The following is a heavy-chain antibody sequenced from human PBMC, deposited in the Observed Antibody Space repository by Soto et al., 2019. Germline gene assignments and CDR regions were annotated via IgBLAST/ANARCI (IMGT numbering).Heavy chain of an antibody. CDR1: GYTFTGYY. CDR3: ARAGLPYYYYGMDV. V-gene: IGHV1-2*02. D-gene: IGHD1-1*01. J-gene: IGHJ6*02. Sequence: ASVKVSCKASGYTFTGYYMHWVRQAPGQGLEWMGWINPNSGGTNYAQKFQGRVTMTRDTSISTAYMELSRLRSDDTAVYYCARAGLPYYYYGMDVWGRGTTVTVSS. CDR2: INPNSGGT.